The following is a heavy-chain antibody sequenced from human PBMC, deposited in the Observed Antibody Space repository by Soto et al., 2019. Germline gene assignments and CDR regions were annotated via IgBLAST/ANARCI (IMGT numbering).Heavy chain of an antibody. CDR2: IIPIFGTA. V-gene: IGHV1-69*13. J-gene: IGHJ6*02. CDR3: ATLTYLYVMDV. D-gene: IGHD2-21*01. CDR1: GGTFSSYA. Sequence: ASVKVSCTASGGTFSSYAISWVRQAPGQGLEWMGGIIPIFGTANYAQKFQGRVTITADESTSTAYMELSSLRSEDTAVYYCATLTYLYVMDVWGQGTTVTVSS.